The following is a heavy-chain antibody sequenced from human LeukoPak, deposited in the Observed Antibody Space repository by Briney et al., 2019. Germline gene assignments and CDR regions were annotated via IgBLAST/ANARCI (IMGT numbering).Heavy chain of an antibody. CDR1: GFTFTTYW. J-gene: IGHJ6*02. V-gene: IGHV3-74*01. CDR2: INSDGSIT. Sequence: PGGSLRLSCAASGFTFTTYWMHWVRQAPGKGLMWVSHINSDGSITSYADSVKGRFTISRDNAKNTLYLQMNSLRVEDTAVYFCTRDHGLDVWGQGTTVTVSS. CDR3: TRDHGLDV.